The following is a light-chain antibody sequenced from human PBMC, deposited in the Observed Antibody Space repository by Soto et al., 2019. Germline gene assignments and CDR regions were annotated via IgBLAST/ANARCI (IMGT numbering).Light chain of an antibody. CDR3: HQRQSWPRT. CDR2: QTS. V-gene: IGKV3-11*01. J-gene: IGKJ1*01. CDR1: QYINTR. Sequence: EIVLTQSPATLPSFPGDRVTLSCRASQYINTRLAWYQHRPGQAPRLIIYQTSIRAAGIPARFSASGTGTEFTLTISDVKPEDFEVYYCHQRQSWPRTFGQGTKVDIK.